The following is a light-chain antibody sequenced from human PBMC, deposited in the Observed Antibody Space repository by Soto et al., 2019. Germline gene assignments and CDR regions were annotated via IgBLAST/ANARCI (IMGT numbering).Light chain of an antibody. CDR2: SAS. Sequence: EIVMTQSPATLPVSPGESATLSCRASQSIASNLAWYQQKPGQAPRLLIHSASARATGIPPRFSGSGSGTEFTLTISSLQSEDFAVYYFQQHNHWPSFGQGTNLESK. J-gene: IGKJ2*01. CDR1: QSIASN. V-gene: IGKV3-15*01. CDR3: QQHNHWPS.